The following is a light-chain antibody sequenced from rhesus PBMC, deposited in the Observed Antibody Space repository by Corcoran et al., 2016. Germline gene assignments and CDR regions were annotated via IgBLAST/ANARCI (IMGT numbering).Light chain of an antibody. CDR3: QQYSSSPLT. CDR1: QSISSW. Sequence: DIQMTQSPSSLSASVGDTVTITCRASQSISSWLAWYQQKPGKASKLLFYKASTLQSGVPSRFSGIVAGTDFTLTISSLQSEDFATYYCQQYSSSPLTFGGGTKVEIK. J-gene: IGKJ4*01. CDR2: KAS. V-gene: IGKV1-22*01.